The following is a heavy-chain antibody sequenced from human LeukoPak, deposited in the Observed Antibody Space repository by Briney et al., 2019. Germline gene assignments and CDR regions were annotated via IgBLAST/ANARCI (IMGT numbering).Heavy chain of an antibody. CDR2: IYYSGST. CDR3: ARSPPGQYGDYAVDY. Sequence: SETLSLTCTVSGYSISSSYYWSWIRQPPGKGLVWIGYIYYSGSTNYNPSLKSRVTISVDTSKNQFSLKLSSVTAADTAVYYCARSPPGQYGDYAVDYWGQGTLVTVSS. D-gene: IGHD4-17*01. J-gene: IGHJ4*02. CDR1: GYSISSSYY. V-gene: IGHV4-61*01.